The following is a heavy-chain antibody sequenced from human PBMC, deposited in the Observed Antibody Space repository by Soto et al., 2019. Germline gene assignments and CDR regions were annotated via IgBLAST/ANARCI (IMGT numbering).Heavy chain of an antibody. V-gene: IGHV4-59*12. CDR1: GDSIRSYY. CDR2: IYYSGYT. CDR3: ARDGSGSYDY. Sequence: PSETLSLTCTVSGDSIRSYYWSWIRQPPGKGLEWIGYIYYSGYTSYNPSLKSRVTISVDTSKNQFSLKLSSVTAADTAVYYCARDGSGSYDYWGQGTLVTVSS. D-gene: IGHD3-10*01. J-gene: IGHJ4*02.